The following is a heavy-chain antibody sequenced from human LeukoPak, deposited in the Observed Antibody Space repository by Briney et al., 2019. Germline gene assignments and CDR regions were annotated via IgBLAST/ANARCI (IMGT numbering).Heavy chain of an antibody. CDR3: ARMDQDDAFDI. CDR1: GFTFTNFA. J-gene: IGHJ3*02. V-gene: IGHV3-21*01. D-gene: IGHD2-2*01. CDR2: ISSSSSYI. Sequence: GGSLRLSCAASGFTFTNFAMNWVRQAPGKGLEWVSSISSSSSYIYYADSVKGRFTISRDNAKNSLYLQMNSLRAEDTAVYYCARMDQDDAFDIWGQGTMVTVSS.